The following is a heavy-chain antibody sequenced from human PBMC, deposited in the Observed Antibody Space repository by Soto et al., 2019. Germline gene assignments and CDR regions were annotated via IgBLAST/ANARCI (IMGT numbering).Heavy chain of an antibody. CDR3: ARLYYYDTSGYLSFDY. V-gene: IGHV4-30-4*01. CDR1: GGSISSGDYY. D-gene: IGHD3-22*01. Sequence: SETLSLTCIVSGGSISSGDYYWSWIRQPPGKGLEWIGYIYHTGITFYNPSLKGRITISVDTSRNQFSLELTSVTAADTAVYYCARLYYYDTSGYLSFDYWGQGTLVTVSS. J-gene: IGHJ4*02. CDR2: IYHTGIT.